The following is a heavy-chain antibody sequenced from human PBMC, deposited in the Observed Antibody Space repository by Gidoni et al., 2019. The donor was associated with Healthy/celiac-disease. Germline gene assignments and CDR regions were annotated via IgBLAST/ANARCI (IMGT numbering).Heavy chain of an antibody. Sequence: QVQLVEYGGGVVQPGRSLRLSCAASGFTFSSYGMHWVRQAPGKGLEWVAVRSYDVSNKYYADSVKGRFTISRDNSKNTLYLQMNSLRAEDTAVYYCAKGSRYFDWLLRPDYWGQGTLVTVSS. J-gene: IGHJ4*02. CDR2: RSYDVSNK. CDR1: GFTFSSYG. D-gene: IGHD3-9*01. V-gene: IGHV3-30*18. CDR3: AKGSRYFDWLLRPDY.